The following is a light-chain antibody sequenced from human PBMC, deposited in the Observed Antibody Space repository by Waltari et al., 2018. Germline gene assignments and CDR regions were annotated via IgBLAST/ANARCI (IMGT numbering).Light chain of an antibody. J-gene: IGLJ3*02. CDR2: EDS. CDR3: CSYAGSSIWV. CDR1: SSDVGSYDL. Sequence: SALTQPASVSGSPGQSITISCTGTSSDVGSYDLVSWYQQHPGKAPTLMIYEDSKRPSGVSNRFSCSKAGNTASLTISVLQAEDEANYYCCSYAGSSIWVFGGGTELTVL. V-gene: IGLV2-23*01.